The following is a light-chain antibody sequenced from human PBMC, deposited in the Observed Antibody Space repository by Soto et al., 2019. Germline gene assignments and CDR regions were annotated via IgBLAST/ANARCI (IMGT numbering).Light chain of an antibody. CDR2: NTS. V-gene: IGLV7-43*01. CDR3: LLYYGAAGV. Sequence: QAVVTQEPSLTVSPGGTVTLTCASSTGAVTSGYYPNWFQQKPGQAPRALIYNTSNKHSWTPARFSGSLLGGKAALTLSGVQLEDEAEYYCLLYYGAAGVFGGGTKLTVL. CDR1: TGAVTSGYY. J-gene: IGLJ2*01.